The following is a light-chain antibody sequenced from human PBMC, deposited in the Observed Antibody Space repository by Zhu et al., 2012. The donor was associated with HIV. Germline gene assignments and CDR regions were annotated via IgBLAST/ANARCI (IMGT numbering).Light chain of an antibody. CDR3: QQYNNWPGT. J-gene: IGKJ4*01. CDR1: QSVSSN. CDR2: GAS. V-gene: IGKV3-15*01. Sequence: DIVMTQSLVTLSVSPGDRATLSCRASQSVSSNLAWYQQKPGQAPRLLIYGASTRATDIPARFSGSGSGTEFTLTISSMQSEDFAVYYCQQYNNWPGTFGGGTKVEIK.